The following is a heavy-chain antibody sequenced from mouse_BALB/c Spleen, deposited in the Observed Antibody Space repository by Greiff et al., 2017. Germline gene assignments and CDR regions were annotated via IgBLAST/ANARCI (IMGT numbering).Heavy chain of an antibody. Sequence: DVQLVESGGGLVKPGGSLKLSCAASGFTFSSYAMSWVRQSPEKRLEWVAEISSGGSYTYYPDTVTGRFTISRDNAKNTLYLEMSSLRSEDTAMYYCARVGYYGSSRDYWGQGTTLTVSS. CDR2: ISSGGSYT. V-gene: IGHV5-9-4*01. D-gene: IGHD1-1*01. CDR1: GFTFSSYA. CDR3: ARVGYYGSSRDY. J-gene: IGHJ2*01.